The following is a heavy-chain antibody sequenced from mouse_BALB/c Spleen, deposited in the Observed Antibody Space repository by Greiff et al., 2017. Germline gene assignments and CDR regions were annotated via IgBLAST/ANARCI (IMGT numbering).Heavy chain of an antibody. Sequence: QVQLQQPGAELVKPGASVKLSCKASGYTFTSYWMHWVKQRPGQGLEWIGEINPSNGRTNYNVKFKSKATLTVDKSSSTAYMQLSSLTSEDSAVYYCARELGSWFAYWGQGTLVTVSA. CDR3: ARELGSWFAY. D-gene: IGHD4-1*01. CDR2: INPSNGRT. V-gene: IGHV1S81*02. CDR1: GYTFTSYW. J-gene: IGHJ3*01.